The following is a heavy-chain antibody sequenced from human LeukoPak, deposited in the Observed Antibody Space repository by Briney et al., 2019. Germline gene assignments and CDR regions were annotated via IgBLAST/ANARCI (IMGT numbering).Heavy chain of an antibody. CDR2: ISSSSSYI. Sequence: PGGSLRLSCAASGFTFSSYSMNWVRQAPGKGLEWVSSISSSSSYIYYADSVKGRFTISRDNAKNSLYLQMNSLRAEDTAVYYCATGGSYYYYYMDVWGKGTTVTVSS. CDR1: GFTFSSYS. D-gene: IGHD3-10*01. V-gene: IGHV3-21*04. CDR3: ATGGSYYYYYMDV. J-gene: IGHJ6*03.